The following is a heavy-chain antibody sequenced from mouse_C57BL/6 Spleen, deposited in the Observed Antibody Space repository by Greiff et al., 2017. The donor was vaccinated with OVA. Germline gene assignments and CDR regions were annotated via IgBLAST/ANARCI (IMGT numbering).Heavy chain of an antibody. CDR1: GYTFTEYT. J-gene: IGHJ3*01. V-gene: IGHV1-62-2*01. CDR2: FYPGSGSI. Sequence: QVQLKESGAELVKPGASVKLSCTASGYTFTEYTIHWVKQRSGQGLEWIGWFYPGSGSIKYNEKFKDKATWTADKSYSTVYMELSRLPTEDSAVYFCARHEEGTWFAYWGQGTLVTVSA. CDR3: ARHEEGTWFAY.